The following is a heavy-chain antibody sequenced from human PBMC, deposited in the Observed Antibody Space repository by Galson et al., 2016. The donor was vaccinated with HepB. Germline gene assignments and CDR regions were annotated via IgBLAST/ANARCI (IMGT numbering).Heavy chain of an antibody. D-gene: IGHD7-27*01. CDR2: ISSSGNII. CDR1: GFTLSSYE. CDR3: AREPPYTGAYNWFDT. J-gene: IGHJ5*02. V-gene: IGHV3-48*03. Sequence: SLRLSCAASGFTLSSYEMNWVRQAPGKGLEWVSYISSSGNIIYYADSVGGRFTISRDNAKNSLYLQMNSLRAEDTAVYYCAREPPYTGAYNWFDTWGQGTLVTVSS.